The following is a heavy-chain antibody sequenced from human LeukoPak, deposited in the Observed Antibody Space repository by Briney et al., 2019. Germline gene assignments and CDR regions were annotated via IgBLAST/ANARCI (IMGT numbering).Heavy chain of an antibody. CDR3: ARASIAARLNLYFDY. CDR1: GYTFTSYD. J-gene: IGHJ4*02. Sequence: ASVKVSCKTSGYTFTSYDINWVRQAPGQGLEWMGGIIPIFGTANYAQKFQGRVTITADESTSTAYMELSSLRSEDTAVYYCARASIAARLNLYFDYWGQGTLVTVSS. CDR2: IIPIFGTA. D-gene: IGHD6-6*01. V-gene: IGHV1-69*13.